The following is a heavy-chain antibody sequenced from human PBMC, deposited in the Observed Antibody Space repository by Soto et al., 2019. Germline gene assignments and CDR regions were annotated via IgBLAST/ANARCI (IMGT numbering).Heavy chain of an antibody. CDR2: ISYDGSNK. D-gene: IGHD3-16*01. Sequence: GGSLRLSCAASGFTFSSYGMHWVRQAPGKGLEWVAVISYDGSNKYYADSVKGRFTISRDNSKNTLYLQMNSLRAEDTAVYYCAKDLGPYDWGGNFDYWGQGTLVTVSS. V-gene: IGHV3-30*18. CDR3: AKDLGPYDWGGNFDY. CDR1: GFTFSSYG. J-gene: IGHJ4*02.